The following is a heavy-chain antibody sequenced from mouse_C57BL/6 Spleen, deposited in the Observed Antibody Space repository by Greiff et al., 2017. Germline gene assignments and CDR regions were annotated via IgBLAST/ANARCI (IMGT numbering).Heavy chain of an antibody. J-gene: IGHJ2*01. CDR2: IYPRSGNT. CDR3: ARRDDYDVGDY. V-gene: IGHV1-81*01. D-gene: IGHD2-4*01. Sequence: VKLMESGAELARPGASVKLSCKASGYTFTSYGLSWVKQRTGQGLEWIGEIYPRSGNTYYNEKFKGKATLTADKSSSTAYMELRSLTSEDSAVYFCARRDDYDVGDYWGQGTTLTVSS. CDR1: GYTFTSYG.